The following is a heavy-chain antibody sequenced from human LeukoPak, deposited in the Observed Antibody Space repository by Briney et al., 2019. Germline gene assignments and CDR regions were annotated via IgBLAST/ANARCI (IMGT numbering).Heavy chain of an antibody. J-gene: IGHJ4*02. CDR1: GYRFTNYW. CDR2: IDPSDSYT. V-gene: IGHV5-10-1*01. Sequence: GESLEISFKGSGYRFTNYWISWVRQMPGKGLEWMGRIDPSDSYTNYSPSFQGHVTISADKSISTAYLQWSSLKAPDTAMYYCARQGHNFFDYWGQGTLVTVSS. CDR3: ARQGHNFFDY.